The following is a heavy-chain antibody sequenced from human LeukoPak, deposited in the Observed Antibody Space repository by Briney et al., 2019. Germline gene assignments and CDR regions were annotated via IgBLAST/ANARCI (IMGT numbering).Heavy chain of an antibody. V-gene: IGHV3-30*02. CDR2: IRYDGTEQ. J-gene: IGHJ4*02. D-gene: IGHD3-16*02. CDR1: GFTFSSYG. CDR3: ARDLITFGGVIAAFDY. Sequence: PGGSLRLSCAASGFTFSSYGMHWVRQAPGKGLKWLTFIRYDGTEQYYPDSVKGRFTISRDNAKNSLYLQMNSLRAEDTAVYYCARDLITFGGVIAAFDYWGQGTLVTVSS.